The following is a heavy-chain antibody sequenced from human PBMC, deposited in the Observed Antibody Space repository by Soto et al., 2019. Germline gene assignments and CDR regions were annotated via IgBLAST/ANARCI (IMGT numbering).Heavy chain of an antibody. CDR3: AKDWAVVTEPDSDY. CDR1: GFTFSSYA. V-gene: IGHV3-23*01. Sequence: GGSLRLSCAASGFTFSSYAMSWVRQAPGKGLEWVSAISGSGGSTYYADSVKGRFTISRDNSKNTLYLQMNSLRAEDTAVYYCAKDWAVVTEPDSDYWGQGTLVTVSS. D-gene: IGHD2-15*01. J-gene: IGHJ4*02. CDR2: ISGSGGST.